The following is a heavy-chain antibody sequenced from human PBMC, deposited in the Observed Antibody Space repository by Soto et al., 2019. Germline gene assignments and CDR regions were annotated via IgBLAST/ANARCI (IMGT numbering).Heavy chain of an antibody. D-gene: IGHD2-21*02. J-gene: IGHJ5*02. CDR1: GDSIRDGGYY. Sequence: SETLSLTCTVSGDSIRDGGYYWAWIRQLPGKGLEWIGYLYYTGNTYYNASLKSRITLYVDMSKSQFSLQLTSLPAADKAGYYCAKDPSAPPTLVVTPGWFDPWGQGIRVTVSS. V-gene: IGHV4-31*03. CDR2: LYYTGNT. CDR3: AKDPSAPPTLVVTPGWFDP.